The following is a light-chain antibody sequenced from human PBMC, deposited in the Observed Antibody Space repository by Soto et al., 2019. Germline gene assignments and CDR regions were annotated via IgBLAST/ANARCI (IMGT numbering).Light chain of an antibody. J-gene: IGLJ2*01. CDR2: EGS. CDR1: SSDVGSYNL. Sequence: QSVLTQPASVSGSPGQSITISCTGTSSDVGSYNLVPWYQQHPGKAPKLMIYEGSKRPSGVSNRFSGSKSGNTASLTISGLQAEDEADYCCCSYAGSSTGVFGGGTKLTVL. V-gene: IGLV2-23*01. CDR3: CSYAGSSTGV.